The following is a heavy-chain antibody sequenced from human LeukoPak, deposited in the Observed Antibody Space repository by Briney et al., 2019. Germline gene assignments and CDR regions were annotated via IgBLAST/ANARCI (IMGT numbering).Heavy chain of an antibody. J-gene: IGHJ5*02. CDR1: GGSISSGSYY. D-gene: IGHD3-22*01. CDR2: IYTSGST. CDR3: ARDYYDSSGYYPSHGWFDP. V-gene: IGHV4-61*02. Sequence: PSETLSLTCTVSGGSISSGSYYWSWIRQPAGKGLEWIGRIYTSGSTNYNPSLKRRVTISVDTSKNQFSLKLSSVTAADTAVYYCARDYYDSSGYYPSHGWFDPWGQGTLVTVSS.